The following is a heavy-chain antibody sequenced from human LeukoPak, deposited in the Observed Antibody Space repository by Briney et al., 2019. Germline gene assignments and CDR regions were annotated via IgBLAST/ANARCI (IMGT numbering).Heavy chain of an antibody. V-gene: IGHV4-34*01. CDR1: GGSFSGYY. CDR2: INHSGST. CDR3: ARLKVGIQLWLTRLDY. Sequence: PSETLSLTCAVYGGSFSGYYWSWIRQPTGKGLEWIGEINHSGSTNYNPSLKSRVTISVDTSKNQFSLKLSSVTAADTAVYYCARLKVGIQLWLTRLDYWGQGTLVTVSS. J-gene: IGHJ4*02. D-gene: IGHD5-18*01.